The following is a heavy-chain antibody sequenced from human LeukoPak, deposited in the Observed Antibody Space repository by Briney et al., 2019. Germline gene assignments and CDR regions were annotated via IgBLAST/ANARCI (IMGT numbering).Heavy chain of an antibody. J-gene: IGHJ4*02. CDR1: GGSISSYY. D-gene: IGHD7-27*01. V-gene: IGHV4-59*01. Sequence: PSETLSLTCTVSGGSISSYYWSWIRQPPGKGLHWIGYIYYSGSTNYNPSLKSRVTISVDMSKNQFSLKLSSVNAADTGVYYCATASNWAFDYWGQGTPVTVSS. CDR2: IYYSGST. CDR3: ATASNWAFDY.